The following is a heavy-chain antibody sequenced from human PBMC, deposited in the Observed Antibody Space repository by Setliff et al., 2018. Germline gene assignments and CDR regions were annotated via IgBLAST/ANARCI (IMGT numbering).Heavy chain of an antibody. Sequence: PGGSLRLSCAAAGFTFSSHWMHWVRQAPGKRLRWVSRINHDGSSTTYEDSGKGRFTISRDNTENSLYLQMNSLRVEDTAFYYCAKVRLPNSYMRSREESWGQGTLVTVSS. CDR2: INHDGSST. J-gene: IGHJ5*02. CDR3: AKVRLPNSYMRSREES. CDR1: GFTFSSHW. D-gene: IGHD1-20*01. V-gene: IGHV3-74*01.